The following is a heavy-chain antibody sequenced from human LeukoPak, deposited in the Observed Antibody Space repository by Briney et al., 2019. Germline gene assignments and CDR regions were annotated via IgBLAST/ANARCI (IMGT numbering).Heavy chain of an antibody. Sequence: GASVKVSCKASGGTFSSYAISWVRQAPGQGLEWVGGIIPIFGTANYAQKFQGRVTITADESTSTAYMELSSLRSEDTAVYYCARDRGFAGSSWSYNWFDPWGQGTLVTVSS. D-gene: IGHD6-13*01. CDR3: ARDRGFAGSSWSYNWFDP. J-gene: IGHJ5*02. CDR2: IIPIFGTA. V-gene: IGHV1-69*01. CDR1: GGTFSSYA.